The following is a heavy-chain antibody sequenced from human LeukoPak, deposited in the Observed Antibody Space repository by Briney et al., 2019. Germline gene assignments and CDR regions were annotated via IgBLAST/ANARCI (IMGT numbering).Heavy chain of an antibody. CDR2: IIPIFGTA. Sequence: GASVKVSCKASGGTLSSYAISWVRQAPGQGLEWMGRIIPIFGTANYAQKFQGRVTITADKSTSTAYMELSSLRSEDTAVYYCARDREAVTDLWGQGTLVTVSS. CDR3: ARDREAVTDL. V-gene: IGHV1-69*06. J-gene: IGHJ5*02. CDR1: GGTLSSYA. D-gene: IGHD4-11*01.